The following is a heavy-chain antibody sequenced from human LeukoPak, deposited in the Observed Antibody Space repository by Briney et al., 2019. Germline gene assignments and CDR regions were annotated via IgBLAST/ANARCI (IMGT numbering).Heavy chain of an antibody. CDR3: ARVHNSWNWFDP. CDR2: IYYSGST. J-gene: IGHJ5*02. D-gene: IGHD1-14*01. V-gene: IGHV4-30-4*08. Sequence: PSQTLSLTCTVSGGSISSGDYYWSWIRQPPGKGLEWIGYIYYSGSTYYNPSLKSRVTISIDTSKNQFSLKLSSVTAADTAVYYRARVHNSWNWFDPWGQGTLVTVSS. CDR1: GGSISSGDYY.